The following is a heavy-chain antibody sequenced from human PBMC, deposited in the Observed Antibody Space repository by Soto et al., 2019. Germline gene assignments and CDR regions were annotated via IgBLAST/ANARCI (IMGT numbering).Heavy chain of an antibody. J-gene: IGHJ4*02. V-gene: IGHV4-34*01. CDR1: GGSFSGYY. CDR3: ARVQLWLLYFDY. CDR2: INHSGST. D-gene: IGHD5-18*01. Sequence: QVQLQQWGAGLLKPSETLSLTCAVYGGSFSGYYWSWIRQPPGKGLEWIGEINHSGSTNYNPSLKSRVTISVDTSKNQFPMKLSSVTAADTAVYYCARVQLWLLYFDYWGQGTLVTVSS.